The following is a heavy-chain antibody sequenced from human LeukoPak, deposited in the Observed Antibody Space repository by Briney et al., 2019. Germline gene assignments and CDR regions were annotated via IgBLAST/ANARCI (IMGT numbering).Heavy chain of an antibody. CDR2: ISAYNGNT. J-gene: IGHJ4*02. Sequence: ASVKVSCKASGYTFTSYGISWVRQAPGQGLEWMGWISAYNGNTNYAQKLQGRVTITADESTSTAYMELSSLRSEDTAVYYCARDLAPPGCSGGSCYSHFDYWGQGTLVTVSS. V-gene: IGHV1-18*01. CDR1: GYTFTSYG. D-gene: IGHD2-15*01. CDR3: ARDLAPPGCSGGSCYSHFDY.